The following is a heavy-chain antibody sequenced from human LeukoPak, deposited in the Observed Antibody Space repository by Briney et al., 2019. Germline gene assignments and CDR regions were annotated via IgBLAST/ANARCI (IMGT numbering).Heavy chain of an antibody. J-gene: IGHJ4*02. Sequence: GSSVKVSCKASGGTFSSYAIIWVRQAPGQGLEWMGGIIPIFGTASYAQKFQGRVTITTDESTSTAYMELSSLRSEDTAVYYCARGPPITVVTSGYFDYWGQGTLVTVSS. CDR2: IIPIFGTA. D-gene: IGHD4-23*01. V-gene: IGHV1-69*05. CDR1: GGTFSSYA. CDR3: ARGPPITVVTSGYFDY.